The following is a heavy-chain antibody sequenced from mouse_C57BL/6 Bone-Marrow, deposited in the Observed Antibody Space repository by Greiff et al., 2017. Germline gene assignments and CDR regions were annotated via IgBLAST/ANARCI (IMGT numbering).Heavy chain of an antibody. CDR2: LNPSSGYT. D-gene: IGHD3-3*01. J-gene: IGHJ1*03. V-gene: IGHV1-7*01. CDR3: AREGRRYFDV. Sequence: QVQLQQSGAELAKPGASVKLSCKASGYTFTSYWMHWVQQRPGPGLEWIGYLNPSSGYTKSNQKFKDKATLTADKSSSTAYMQLSSLTYEDSAVYYCAREGRRYFDVWGTGTTVTVSS. CDR1: GYTFTSYW.